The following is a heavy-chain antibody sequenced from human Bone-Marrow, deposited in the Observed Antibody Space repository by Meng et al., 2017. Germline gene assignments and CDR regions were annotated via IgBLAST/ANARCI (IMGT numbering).Heavy chain of an antibody. CDR2: INPDTGDT. CDR1: GYTFTAYY. D-gene: IGHD2-21*01. V-gene: IGHV1-2*06. CDR3: ARDENISLGKLFGDY. Sequence: ASVKVSCKPSGYTFTAYYIHWVRQAPGQGLEWMGHINPDTGDTLYAQKFQGRVSMTGDTSISTAYVELSGLRSDDTAVYYCARDENISLGKLFGDYWGQGTLGTVAA. J-gene: IGHJ4*02.